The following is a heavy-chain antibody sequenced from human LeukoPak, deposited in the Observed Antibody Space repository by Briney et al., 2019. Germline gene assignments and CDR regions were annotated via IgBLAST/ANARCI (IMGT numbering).Heavy chain of an antibody. J-gene: IGHJ4*02. Sequence: GGSLRLSCAASGFTLRSYAMSWVRQAPGKGLEWVSGISGSGGSTYYADSVKGRFTVSRDSSKNTLYLQMNSLRAEDTALYYCAKDGPTPNWGQGTLVTVSS. V-gene: IGHV3-23*01. CDR1: GFTLRSYA. CDR3: AKDGPTPN. CDR2: ISGSGGST.